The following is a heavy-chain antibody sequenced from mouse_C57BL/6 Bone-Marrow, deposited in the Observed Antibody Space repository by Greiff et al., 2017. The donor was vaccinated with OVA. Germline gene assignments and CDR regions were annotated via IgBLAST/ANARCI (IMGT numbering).Heavy chain of an antibody. V-gene: IGHV1-81*01. D-gene: IGHD2-4*01. CDR1: CYTFPSYG. Sequence: QVQLQQSGAELARPGASVKLSCKASCYTFPSYGISWVKQRTGQGLEWIGEIYPRSGNTYYNEKFKGKATLTADKSSSTAYMELRSLTSEDSAVYFCARAGYDYPYYAMDYWGQGTSVTVSS. CDR3: ARAGYDYPYYAMDY. CDR2: IYPRSGNT. J-gene: IGHJ4*01.